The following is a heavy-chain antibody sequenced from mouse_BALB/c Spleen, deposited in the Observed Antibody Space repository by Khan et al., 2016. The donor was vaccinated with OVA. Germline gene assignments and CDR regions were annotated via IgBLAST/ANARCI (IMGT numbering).Heavy chain of an antibody. J-gene: IGHJ3*01. CDR1: GFTFSSYS. Sequence: EVELVESGGDLVKPGGSLKLSCAASGFTFSSYSMSWVRQTPDKRLEWVASISSGGDYTYYPDSVKGRFTISRDNAKNTLYLQMSDLKSEDTAMYYCADHLTGSFVYWAQGTLVTVSA. CDR2: ISSGGDYT. CDR3: ADHLTGSFVY. D-gene: IGHD4-1*01. V-gene: IGHV5-6*01.